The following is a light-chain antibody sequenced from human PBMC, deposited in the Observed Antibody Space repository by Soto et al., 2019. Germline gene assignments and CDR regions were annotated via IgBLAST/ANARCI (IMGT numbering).Light chain of an antibody. CDR1: QSISSW. CDR2: KAS. J-gene: IGKJ1*01. CDR3: QQYNSFPT. V-gene: IGKV1-5*03. Sequence: DIQMTQSPSTLPASVGDRVTITCRASQSISSWLAWYQQKPGKAPKILIYKASSLESGVPSRFSGSGSGTEFTLTISSLQPDDFATYYCQQYNSFPTFGQGTKVEIK.